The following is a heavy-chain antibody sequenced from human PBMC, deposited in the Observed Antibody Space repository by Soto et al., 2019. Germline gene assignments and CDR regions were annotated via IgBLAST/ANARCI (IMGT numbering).Heavy chain of an antibody. D-gene: IGHD4-17*01. J-gene: IGHJ3*02. CDR2: IYSGGST. CDR3: ARSPPGPFTVTTWRGAFDI. CDR1: GFTVSSNY. Sequence: GGSLRLSCAASGFTVSSNYMSWVRQAPGKGLEWVSVIYSGGSTYYADSVKGRFTISRDNSKNTLYLQMNSLRAEDTAVYYCARSPPGPFTVTTWRGAFDIWGQGTMVTVSS. V-gene: IGHV3-66*01.